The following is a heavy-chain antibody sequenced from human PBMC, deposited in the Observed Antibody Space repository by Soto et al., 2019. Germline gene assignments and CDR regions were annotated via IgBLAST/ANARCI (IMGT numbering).Heavy chain of an antibody. CDR1: GYTFTSYA. D-gene: IGHD1-26*01. CDR3: ARARIVGATIDWGHAFDI. V-gene: IGHV1-3*01. CDR2: INAGNGNT. Sequence: QVQLVQSGAEVKKPGASVKVSCKASGYTFTSYAMHWVRQAPGQRLEWMGWINAGNGNTKYSQKFQGRVTITRDTAANTDYMELSSMRSEDTAVYYCARARIVGATIDWGHAFDIWGQGTMVTVSS. J-gene: IGHJ3*02.